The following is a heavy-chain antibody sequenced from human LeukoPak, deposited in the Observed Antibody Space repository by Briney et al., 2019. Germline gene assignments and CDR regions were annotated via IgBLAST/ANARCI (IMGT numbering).Heavy chain of an antibody. V-gene: IGHV4-59*01. D-gene: IGHD6-13*01. CDR3: ARGRKPYSNSWFTEYFQH. Sequence: PSETLSLTCTVSGGSISSYYWSWNRQPPGKGLEWIGSISYSGSTNYNPSLKSRATISADTSKNQFSLKLSSVTAADTAVYFCARGRKPYSNSWFTEYFQHWGQGTLVTVSS. CDR2: ISYSGST. J-gene: IGHJ1*01. CDR1: GGSISSYY.